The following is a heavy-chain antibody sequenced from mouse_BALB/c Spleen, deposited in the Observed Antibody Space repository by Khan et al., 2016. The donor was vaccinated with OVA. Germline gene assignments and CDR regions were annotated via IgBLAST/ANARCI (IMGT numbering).Heavy chain of an antibody. CDR3: ARGGGSYAMDY. J-gene: IGHJ4*01. CDR1: GYTFTDYS. CDR2: INTETGEP. Sequence: QIQLVQSGPELKKPGETVKISCKASGYTFTDYSMHWVKQAPGKGLKWMGWINTETGEPTYADDFKGRFAFSLETSASTAYLQINNLKKEDTATYFGARGGGSYAMDYWGQGTSVTVSS. V-gene: IGHV9-2-1*01.